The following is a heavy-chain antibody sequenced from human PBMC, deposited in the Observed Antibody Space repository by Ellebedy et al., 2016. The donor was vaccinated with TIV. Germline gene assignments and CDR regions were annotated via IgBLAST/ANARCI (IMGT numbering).Heavy chain of an antibody. CDR1: GFKFSDYQ. J-gene: IGHJ4*01. CDR3: STLSDTGY. CDR2: INGDGGFT. Sequence: PGGSLRLSCAASGFKFSDYQMSWIRQAPGKGLVWLSRINGDGGFTSHADFVKGRFTISRDNAKNTLYLQMNSLKAEDTAMYYCSTLSDTGYWGHGTLVTVSS. D-gene: IGHD2-21*02. V-gene: IGHV3-74*01.